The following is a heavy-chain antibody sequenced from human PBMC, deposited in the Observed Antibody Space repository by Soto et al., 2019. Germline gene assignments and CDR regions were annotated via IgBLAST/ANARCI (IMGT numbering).Heavy chain of an antibody. J-gene: IGHJ6*02. CDR3: ARGACIVGAKGYYYGMDV. V-gene: IGHV1-8*01. Sequence: ASVKVSCKASGYTFNSYDINWVRQATGQGLEGMGWMNPNSGNTGYAQKFQGRVTMTRNTSISTAHMELSSLRSEDTAVYYFARGACIVGAKGYYYGMDVWGQGTTVTVSS. D-gene: IGHD1-26*01. CDR2: MNPNSGNT. CDR1: GYTFNSYD.